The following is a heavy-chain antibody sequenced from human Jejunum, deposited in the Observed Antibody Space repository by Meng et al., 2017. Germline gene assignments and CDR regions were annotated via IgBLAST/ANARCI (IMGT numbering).Heavy chain of an antibody. V-gene: IGHV4-61*08. D-gene: IGHD6-6*01. CDR2: IYYSGGT. CDR1: GGSASSAAYY. Sequence: VQVQGSGPGLGRPSATLSLTRTVSGGSASSAAYYWNWIRQPPGKGLEWIGYIYYSGGTTYSPSLNSRVTISIDTAKNQVSLKVSSVTAADTAVYYCAHSSSSSSFGFDYWGQGTLVTVSS. J-gene: IGHJ4*02. CDR3: AHSSSSSSFGFDY.